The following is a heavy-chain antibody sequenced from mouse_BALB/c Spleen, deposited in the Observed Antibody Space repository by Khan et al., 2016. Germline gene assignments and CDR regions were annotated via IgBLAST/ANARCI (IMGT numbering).Heavy chain of an antibody. D-gene: IGHD2-12*01. J-gene: IGHJ4*01. CDR2: ISYDGSN. Sequence: EVQLQESGPGLVKPSQSLSLTCSVTGYSITSGYYWNWIRQFPGNNLEWMGYISYDGSNNYNPSLKNRISIARDTSKHQFFLKLNSVTTEDTATYYCARLRRVYAMDYWGQGTSVTVSA. V-gene: IGHV3-6*02. CDR3: ARLRRVYAMDY. CDR1: GYSITSGYY.